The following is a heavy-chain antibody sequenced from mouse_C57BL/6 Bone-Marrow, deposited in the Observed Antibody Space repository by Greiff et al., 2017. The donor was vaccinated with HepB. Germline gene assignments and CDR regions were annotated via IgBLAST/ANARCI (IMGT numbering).Heavy chain of an antibody. CDR3: ARRPYYGSSYVYYYAMDY. CDR2: IDPANGNT. D-gene: IGHD1-1*01. CDR1: GFNIKNTY. Sequence: EVQRVESVAELVRPGASVKLSCTASGFNIKNTYMHWVKQRPEQGLEWIGRIDPANGNTKYAPKFQGKATIPADTSSNTAYLQLSSLTSEDTAIYYCARRPYYGSSYVYYYAMDYWGQGTSVTVSS. V-gene: IGHV14-3*01. J-gene: IGHJ4*01.